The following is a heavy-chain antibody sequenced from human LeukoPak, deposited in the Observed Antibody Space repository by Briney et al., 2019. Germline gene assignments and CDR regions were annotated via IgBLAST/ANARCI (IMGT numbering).Heavy chain of an antibody. Sequence: SETLSLTCTVSGGSISSYYWSWIRQPPGKGLEWIGYIYYSGSTNYNPSLKSQVTISVDTSKNQFSLKLSSVAAADTAVYYCAREIAAAGTLWAFDIWGQGTMVTVSS. CDR1: GGSISSYY. J-gene: IGHJ3*02. CDR3: AREIAAAGTLWAFDI. V-gene: IGHV4-59*01. CDR2: IYYSGST. D-gene: IGHD6-13*01.